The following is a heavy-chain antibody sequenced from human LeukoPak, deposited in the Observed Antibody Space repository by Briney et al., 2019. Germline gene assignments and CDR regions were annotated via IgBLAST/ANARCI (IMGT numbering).Heavy chain of an antibody. CDR3: ARVSGYSSGYFDY. V-gene: IGHV3-48*03. Sequence: GGSLRLSCAASGFTFSSYEMNWVRQAPGKGLEWVSYISSSGSTIYYADSVKGRFTISRDNAKNSLYLQMNSLRAEDTAVYYCARVSGYSSGYFDYWGQGTLVTVSS. D-gene: IGHD3-22*01. CDR1: GFTFSSYE. CDR2: ISSSGSTI. J-gene: IGHJ4*02.